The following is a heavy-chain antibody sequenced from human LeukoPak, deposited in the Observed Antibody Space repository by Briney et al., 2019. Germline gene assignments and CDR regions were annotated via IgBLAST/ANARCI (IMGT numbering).Heavy chain of an antibody. J-gene: IGHJ4*02. V-gene: IGHV3-23*01. D-gene: IGHD2-2*01. CDR2: ISGSGGST. Sequence: GGSLRLSCAASGFIFSNYAMSWVRQAPGKGLEWVSGISGSGGSTYYADSVKGRFTISRDNSKNTLYLQMNSLRAEDTAVYYCAKRYCTSTKCYQLDYWGQGTLVTVSS. CDR3: AKRYCTSTKCYQLDY. CDR1: GFIFSNYA.